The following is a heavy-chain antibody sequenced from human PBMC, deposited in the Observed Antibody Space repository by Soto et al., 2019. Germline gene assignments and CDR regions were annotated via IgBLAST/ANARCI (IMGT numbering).Heavy chain of an antibody. CDR3: VRGGLEGSPSGGNCYTVDY. Sequence: QVPLVESGGSVVQPGRSLRLSCAASGFTFSHFAMHWVRQPAGKGLEWVSIISHDGSTKHYAGSVQGRFTISRDNPKNTLFLQMNSLGDEDTAVYYCVRGGLEGSPSGGNCYTVDYWGQGTLVTVSS. V-gene: IGHV3-33*01. J-gene: IGHJ4*02. CDR1: GFTFSHFA. D-gene: IGHD2-21*01. CDR2: ISHDGSTK.